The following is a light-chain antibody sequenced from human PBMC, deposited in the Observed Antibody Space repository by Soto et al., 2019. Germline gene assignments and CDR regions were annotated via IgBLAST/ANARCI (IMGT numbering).Light chain of an antibody. CDR1: SSDVGAYGY. CDR3: TSSTSRRTVL. CDR2: EVS. J-gene: IGLJ3*02. V-gene: IGLV2-14*01. Sequence: QSVLTQPASVSGSPGQSITISCTGTSSDVGAYGYVSWYQHHPGKDPKLLIYEVSNRPSGVSNRFSGSKSGNTASLSISGLQDEDEAEYYCTSSTSRRTVLFGGGTKLTVL.